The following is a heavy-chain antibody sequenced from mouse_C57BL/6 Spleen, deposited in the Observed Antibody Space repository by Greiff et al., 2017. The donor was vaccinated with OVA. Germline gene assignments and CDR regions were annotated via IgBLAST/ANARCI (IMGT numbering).Heavy chain of an antibody. J-gene: IGHJ3*01. CDR1: GYAFTNYL. V-gene: IGHV1-54*01. D-gene: IGHD2-3*01. Sequence: QVQLQQSGAELVRPGTSVKVSCKASGYAFTNYLIEWVKQRPGQGLEWIGVINPGSGGTTYNEKFKGKATLTADKSSSTAYMQLSSLTSEDSAVYFCARVGYSAWFAYWGQGTLVTVSA. CDR3: ARVGYSAWFAY. CDR2: INPGSGGT.